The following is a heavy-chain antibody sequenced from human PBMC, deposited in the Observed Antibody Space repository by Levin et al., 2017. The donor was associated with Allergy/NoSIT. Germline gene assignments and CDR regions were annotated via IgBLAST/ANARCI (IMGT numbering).Heavy chain of an antibody. CDR1: GFTFSDYY. CDR3: ARDPRSEGDYRTEHGYFDL. J-gene: IGHJ2*01. V-gene: IGHV3-11*05. Sequence: GGSLRLSCAASGFTFSDYYMNWIRQAPGKGLEWVSFISTGSRYTNYTDSVKGRFTISRDNAKNSLYLQMNSLRAEDTAVYYCARDPRSEGDYRTEHGYFDLWGRGTLVTVSS. D-gene: IGHD4-11*01. CDR2: ISTGSRYT.